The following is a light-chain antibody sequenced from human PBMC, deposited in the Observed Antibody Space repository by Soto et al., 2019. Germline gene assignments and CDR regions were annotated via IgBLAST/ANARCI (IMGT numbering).Light chain of an antibody. J-gene: IGKJ4*01. CDR2: DAS. Sequence: DTQMTQFPSSLSASVGDSVTLTCQASQGISNYLNWYQQKPGKAPKLLIYDASTLETGVPSRFSGSGYGTEFTFTISGLQPEDVATYYCQQYESLVHFGGGTKVYIK. V-gene: IGKV1-33*01. CDR1: QGISNY. CDR3: QQYESLVH.